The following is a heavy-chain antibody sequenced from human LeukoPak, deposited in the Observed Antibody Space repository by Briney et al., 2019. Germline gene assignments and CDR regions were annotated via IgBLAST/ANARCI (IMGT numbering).Heavy chain of an antibody. J-gene: IGHJ4*02. Sequence: SVSLSCKASGYTLTGYSTDGGRRAPGQGLGWRGWINTNSAGTNYGQKFQGRVTMTRDTSMSTAYMELSRLRSDYTAVYYCARVSGYYDTSLDYWGQGTLVTVSS. D-gene: IGHD3-3*01. CDR2: INTNSAGT. V-gene: IGHV1-2*02. CDR3: ARVSGYYDTSLDY. CDR1: GYTLTGYS.